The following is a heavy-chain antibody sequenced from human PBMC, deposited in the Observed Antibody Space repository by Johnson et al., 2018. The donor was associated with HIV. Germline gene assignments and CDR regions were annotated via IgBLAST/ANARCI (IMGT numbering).Heavy chain of an antibody. D-gene: IGHD6-6*01. CDR3: AKVSSSSTWAHDTFDV. CDR2: ISWNSGSI. V-gene: IGHV3-9*01. CDR1: GFTFDDYA. J-gene: IGHJ3*01. Sequence: EVLLLESGGGLVQPGRSLRLSCAASGFTFDDYAMHWVRQAPGKGLEWVSGISWNSGSIGYADSVKGRFTISRDNAKNSLYLQMNSLRVEDTALYYCAKVSSSSTWAHDTFDVWGQGTMVTVSS.